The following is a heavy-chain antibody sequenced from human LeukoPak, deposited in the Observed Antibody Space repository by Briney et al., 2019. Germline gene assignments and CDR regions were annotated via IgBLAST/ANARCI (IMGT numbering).Heavy chain of an antibody. J-gene: IGHJ4*02. CDR1: GYSFTSYW. V-gene: IGHV5-51*01. CDR2: IYPGDSDT. D-gene: IGHD6-19*01. Sequence: GESLKISCKGSGYSFTSYWIGWVRQMPGKGLVWMGIIYPGDSDTRYSPSFQGQVTISADKSISTAYLQWSSLKASDTAMYYCARHSRHLLRGQVAGSGGFDYWGQGTLVTVSS. CDR3: ARHSRHLLRGQVAGSGGFDY.